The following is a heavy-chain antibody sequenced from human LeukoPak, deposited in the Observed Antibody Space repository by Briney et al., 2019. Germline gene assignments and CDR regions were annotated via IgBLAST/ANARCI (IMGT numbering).Heavy chain of an antibody. CDR3: ARESGGNPGSVPLRKDRDSQYYFDY. CDR2: INHSGST. D-gene: IGHD4-23*01. Sequence: SETLSLTCTVSGGSISSSSYYWGWIRQPPGKGLEWIGEINHSGSTNYNPSLKSRVTISVDTSKNQFSLKLSSVTAADTAVYYCARESGGNPGSVPLRKDRDSQYYFDYWGQGTLVTVSS. J-gene: IGHJ4*02. V-gene: IGHV4-39*07. CDR1: GGSISSSSYY.